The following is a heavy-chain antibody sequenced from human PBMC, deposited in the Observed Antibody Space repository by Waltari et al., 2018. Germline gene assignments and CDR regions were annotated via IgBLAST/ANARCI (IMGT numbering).Heavy chain of an antibody. CDR3: ARGDWYFDV. CDR2: INNDGSGV. CDR1: GFVFTNHW. J-gene: IGHJ2*01. D-gene: IGHD3-16*01. Sequence: QMVESGGGLVQPGGSLRLSCGASGFVFTNHWMPWVRQSQGKGLEWVSRINNDGSGVHYADSVKGRFTISRDNAKNTLYLQMNNLRAADTAMYFCARGDWYFDVWGRPILVTVSS. V-gene: IGHV3-74*01.